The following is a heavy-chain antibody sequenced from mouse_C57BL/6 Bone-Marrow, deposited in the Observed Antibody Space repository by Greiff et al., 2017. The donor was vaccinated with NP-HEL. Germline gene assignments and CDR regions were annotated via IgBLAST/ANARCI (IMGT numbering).Heavy chain of an antibody. CDR3: ARRGLITTVLMDY. D-gene: IGHD1-1*01. V-gene: IGHV5-6*02. CDR1: GFTFSSYG. CDR2: ISSGGSYT. Sequence: EVMLVESGGDLVKPGGSLKLSCAASGFTFSSYGMSWVRQTPDKRLERVATISSGGSYTYYPDSVKGRFTISRDNAKNTLYLQMSSLKSEDTAMYYCARRGLITTVLMDYWGQGTSVTVSS. J-gene: IGHJ4*01.